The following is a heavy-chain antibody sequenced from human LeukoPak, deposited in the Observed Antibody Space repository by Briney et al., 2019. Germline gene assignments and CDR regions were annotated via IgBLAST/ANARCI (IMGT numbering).Heavy chain of an antibody. Sequence: SVKVSCKASGGTFSNYAISWVRQAPGQGLEWMGGITPIFGTANYAQKFQGRVTITADESTSAAYMELSSLRSDDTAVYYRAREGQYSSGWYRADRFDYWGQGTLVTVSS. CDR1: GGTFSNYA. D-gene: IGHD6-19*01. CDR2: ITPIFGTA. J-gene: IGHJ4*02. CDR3: AREGQYSSGWYRADRFDY. V-gene: IGHV1-69*13.